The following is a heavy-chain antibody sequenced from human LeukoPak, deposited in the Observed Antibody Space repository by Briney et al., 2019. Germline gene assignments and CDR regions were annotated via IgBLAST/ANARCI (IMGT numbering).Heavy chain of an antibody. CDR3: ARSPYLVTLHCFDP. CDR1: GYTFTSYA. D-gene: IGHD2-2*01. CDR2: INAGSGKT. V-gene: IGHV1-3*01. Sequence: ASVKVSCKASGYTFTSYAMHWVRQAPGQRLAWVGWINAGSGKTKYSQKFQGRATITRDTSASTAYMELSGLRAEDTPVYYCARSPYLVTLHCFDPWGQGTLVTVSS. J-gene: IGHJ5*02.